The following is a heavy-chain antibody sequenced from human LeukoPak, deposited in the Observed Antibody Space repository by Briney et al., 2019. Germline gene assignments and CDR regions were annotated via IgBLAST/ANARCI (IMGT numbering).Heavy chain of an antibody. CDR2: ISSSSSYI. Sequence: GGSLRLSCVVSGFIFSSYSINWVRQAPGKGLEWVSSISSSSSYIYHADSVKGRFTISRDNAKNSLYLQMNSLRAEDTAVYYCARDLGGSYGLFAFDIWGQGTMVTVSS. CDR3: ARDLGGSYGLFAFDI. V-gene: IGHV3-21*01. J-gene: IGHJ3*02. CDR1: GFIFSSYS. D-gene: IGHD1-26*01.